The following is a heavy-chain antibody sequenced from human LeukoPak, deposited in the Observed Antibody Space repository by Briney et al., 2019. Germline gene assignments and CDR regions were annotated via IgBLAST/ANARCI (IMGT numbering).Heavy chain of an antibody. V-gene: IGHV3-74*01. D-gene: IGHD3-10*01. Sequence: GGSLRLSCAASGFTFSSYWMYWVRQASGKGLVWVSRINSDGSSTSYADSVKGRFTISSDNAKNTLYLQMNSLRAEDTAVYYCARVGGSSYFDYWGQGTVVIVSS. CDR3: ARVGGSSYFDY. CDR2: INSDGSST. CDR1: GFTFSSYW. J-gene: IGHJ4*02.